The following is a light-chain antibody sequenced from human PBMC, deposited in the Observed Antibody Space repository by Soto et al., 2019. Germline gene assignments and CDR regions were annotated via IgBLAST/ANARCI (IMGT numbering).Light chain of an antibody. CDR2: KDR. CDR1: ALPKQY. Sequence: SYELTQPRSVSVSPGQTARITCSGDALPKQYAYWYQQKAGQAPVLMIYKDRERPSGIPERFSGSSSGTTVTLTISGVQAEDEAEYFCQSADSTGSYEVFGGGTKLTVL. J-gene: IGLJ2*01. V-gene: IGLV3-25*03. CDR3: QSADSTGSYEV.